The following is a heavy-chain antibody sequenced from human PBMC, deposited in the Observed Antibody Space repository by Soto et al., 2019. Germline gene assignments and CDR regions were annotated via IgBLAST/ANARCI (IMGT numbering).Heavy chain of an antibody. CDR1: GYGFTTYG. CDR2: ISAHNGNT. V-gene: IGHV1-18*01. D-gene: IGHD1-1*01. CDR3: ARGRYGDY. J-gene: IGHJ4*02. Sequence: QVHLVQSGAEVKKPGASVKVSCKGSGYGFTTYGITWVRQAPGQGLEWMAWISAHNGNTNYAQKLQGRVTVTRDTSASTAHMELRSLRSDETAVYYCARGRYGDYWGQGALVTVSS.